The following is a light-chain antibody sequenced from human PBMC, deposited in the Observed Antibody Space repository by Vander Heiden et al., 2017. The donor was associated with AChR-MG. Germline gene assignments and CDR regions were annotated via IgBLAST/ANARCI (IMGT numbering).Light chain of an antibody. CDR3: AAWDDSLSGWV. CDR2: RNN. Sequence: SVLTQPPSASGTPGQRVTIPCSGSSSNIGSKYVYWYQQLPGTAPKLLIYRNNQRPSGVPDRFSGSKSGTSASLAISGLRSEDEADYYCAAWDDSLSGWVFGGGTKLTVL. CDR1: SSNIGSKY. V-gene: IGLV1-47*01. J-gene: IGLJ3*02.